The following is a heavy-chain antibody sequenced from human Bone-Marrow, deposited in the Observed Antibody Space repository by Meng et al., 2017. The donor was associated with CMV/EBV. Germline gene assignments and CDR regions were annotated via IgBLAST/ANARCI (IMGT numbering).Heavy chain of an antibody. Sequence: GESLKISCAASGFSFNRHSMHWVRQAPGKGLEWVAYISFDGSKKYYADAVKGRFTISRDNSKNTVYLQVSSLRADDTAVYYCARGWMTNFYDSGGQKMDYWGQGTLVTVSS. J-gene: IGHJ4*02. CDR3: ARGWMTNFYDSGGQKMDY. V-gene: IGHV3-30-3*01. D-gene: IGHD3-22*01. CDR1: GFSFNRHS. CDR2: ISFDGSKK.